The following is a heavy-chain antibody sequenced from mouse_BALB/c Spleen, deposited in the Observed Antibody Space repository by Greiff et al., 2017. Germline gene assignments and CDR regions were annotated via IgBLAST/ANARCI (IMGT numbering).Heavy chain of an antibody. V-gene: IGHV1-77*01. Sequence: VQLQQSGAELARPGASVKLSCKASGYTFTDYYINWVKQRTGQCLEWIGEIYPGSGNTYYNEKFKGKATLTADKSSSTAYMQLSSLTSEDSAVYFCAREEHYYGSRGFAYWGQGTLVTVSA. CDR2: IYPGSGNT. CDR1: GYTFTDYY. D-gene: IGHD1-1*01. CDR3: AREEHYYGSRGFAY. J-gene: IGHJ3*01.